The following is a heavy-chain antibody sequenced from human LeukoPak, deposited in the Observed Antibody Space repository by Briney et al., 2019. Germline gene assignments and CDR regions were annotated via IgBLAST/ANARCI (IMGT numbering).Heavy chain of an antibody. V-gene: IGHV1-69*04. CDR1: GGTFSSYA. J-gene: IGHJ4*02. CDR2: IIPILGIA. CDR3: ARNTRRDGYNFIDY. D-gene: IGHD5-24*01. Sequence: GASVKVSCKASGGTFSSYAISWVRQAPGQGLEWMGRIIPILGIANYAQKFQGRVTITADKSTSTAYMELGSLRSEDTAVYYCARNTRRDGYNFIDYWGQGTLVTVSS.